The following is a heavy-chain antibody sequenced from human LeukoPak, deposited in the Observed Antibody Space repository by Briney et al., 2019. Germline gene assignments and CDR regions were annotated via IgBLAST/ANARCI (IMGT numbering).Heavy chain of an antibody. CDR2: ISAYNGNT. CDR3: ARLVVVVVAATPLLYYFDY. J-gene: IGHJ4*02. Sequence: ASVKVSCEASGYTFTSYGISWVRQAPGQGLDWMGWISAYNGNTNYAQKLQGRVTMTTDTSTSTAYMELRSLRSDDTAVYYCARLVVVVVAATPLLYYFDYWGQGTLVTVSS. CDR1: GYTFTSYG. D-gene: IGHD2-15*01. V-gene: IGHV1-18*01.